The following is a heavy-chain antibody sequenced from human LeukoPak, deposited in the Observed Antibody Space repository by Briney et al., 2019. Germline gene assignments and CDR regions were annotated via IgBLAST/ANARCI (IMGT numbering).Heavy chain of an antibody. CDR2: INPNSGAT. V-gene: IGHV1-2*02. CDR1: GYTFTAYN. CDR3: ARGYRAGRQGNWFDS. Sequence: AASVKVSCKASGYTFTAYNLHWVRQAPGQGLEWMGYINPNSGATNNAQKFQGRVTMTRDTSVSTAYMELSRLTSDDTAVYYCARGYRAGRQGNWFDSWGQGTLVTVSS. D-gene: IGHD6-6*01. J-gene: IGHJ5*01.